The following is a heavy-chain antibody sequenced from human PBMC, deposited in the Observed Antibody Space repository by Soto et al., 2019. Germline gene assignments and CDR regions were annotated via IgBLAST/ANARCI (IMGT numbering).Heavy chain of an antibody. Sequence: PSETLSLTCTVSGGSVSGGTYFWTWIRQPPGKGLEWIGNIYYSGSTNYNPSLESRVTISLDTSNNHFSLHLSSVTAADTAVYYCARRSYSNFDYWGQGTLVTVSS. V-gene: IGHV4-61*03. CDR1: GGSVSGGTYF. CDR2: IYYSGST. J-gene: IGHJ4*02. CDR3: ARRSYSNFDY. D-gene: IGHD2-21*01.